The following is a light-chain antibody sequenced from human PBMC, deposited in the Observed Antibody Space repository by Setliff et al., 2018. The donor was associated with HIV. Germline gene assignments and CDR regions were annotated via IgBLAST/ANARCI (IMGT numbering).Light chain of an antibody. V-gene: IGLV1-44*01. CDR3: AAWDDGLNGSYV. J-gene: IGLJ1*01. CDR2: RNN. Sequence: QSVLTQPPSASGTPGQRVTISCSGSSSNIGRNTVNWYQQLPGTAPKLLIYRNNQRPTGVPDRFSGSKSGTSASLAISGLQSEDEADYYCAAWDDGLNGSYVFGIGTKGTVL. CDR1: SSNIGRNT.